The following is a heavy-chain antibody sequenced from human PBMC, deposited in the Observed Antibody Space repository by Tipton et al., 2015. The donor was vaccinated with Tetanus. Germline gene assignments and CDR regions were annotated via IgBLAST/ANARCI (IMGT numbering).Heavy chain of an antibody. V-gene: IGHV1-3*01. CDR1: GYTFTSYA. J-gene: IGHJ5*02. D-gene: IGHD2-2*01. CDR3: ARGGVGYCSSTSCYLFDP. Sequence: QLVQSGAEVKKPGASVKVSCKASGYTFTSYAMHWVRQAPGQRLEWMGWINAGNGNTKYSQRFRGRVTITRDTSASTAYMERSSLRSEGTAVYYCARGGVGYCSSTSCYLFDPWGQGTLVTVSS. CDR2: INAGNGNT.